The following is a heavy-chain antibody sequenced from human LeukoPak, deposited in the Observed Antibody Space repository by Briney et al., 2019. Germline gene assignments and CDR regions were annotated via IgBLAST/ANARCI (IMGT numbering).Heavy chain of an antibody. CDR1: GFSFNNYG. D-gene: IGHD1-26*01. V-gene: IGHV3-30*02. J-gene: IGHJ4*02. CDR2: IRYDGSNK. Sequence: GGSLRLSCAASGFSFNNYGIHWVRQAPGKGLEWVAFIRYDGSNKYYADSMKGRFIISRDNSKNTLYLQMSSLRVEDTAVYYCAKDSWEVGATSEIDYWGQGTLVTVSS. CDR3: AKDSWEVGATSEIDY.